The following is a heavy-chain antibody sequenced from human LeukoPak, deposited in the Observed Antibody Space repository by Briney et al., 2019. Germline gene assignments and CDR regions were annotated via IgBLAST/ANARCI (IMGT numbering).Heavy chain of an antibody. Sequence: SETLSLTCAVYGGSFSGYYWSWIRQPPGKGLEWIGEINHSGSTNYNPSLKSRVTISVDTSKNQFSLKLSSVTAADTAVYYCARGLSLGGIGVAGIVQVYWGQGTLVTVSS. CDR2: INHSGST. CDR1: GGSFSGYY. CDR3: ARGLSLGGIGVAGIVQVY. D-gene: IGHD6-19*01. V-gene: IGHV4-34*01. J-gene: IGHJ4*02.